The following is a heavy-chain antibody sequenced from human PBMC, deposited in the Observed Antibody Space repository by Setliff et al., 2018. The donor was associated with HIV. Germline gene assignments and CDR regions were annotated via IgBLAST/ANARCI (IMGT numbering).Heavy chain of an antibody. J-gene: IGHJ6*03. CDR1: GYTMTELP. D-gene: IGHD6-13*01. Sequence: ASVKVSCKLSGYTMTELPMHWVRQAPGKGLEWMGGFDPEVGETIYAQKFQGRVTMTEDPSTDTAYMELSSLRSEDTAVYYCATHGPYSSSWPYYYYMDVWGKGTTVTVSS. CDR2: FDPEVGET. CDR3: ATHGPYSSSWPYYYYMDV. V-gene: IGHV1-24*01.